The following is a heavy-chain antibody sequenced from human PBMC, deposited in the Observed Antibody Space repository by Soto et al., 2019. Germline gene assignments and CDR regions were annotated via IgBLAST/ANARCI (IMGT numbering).Heavy chain of an antibody. CDR2: ISYDGSNT. J-gene: IGHJ6*02. V-gene: IGHV3-30*18. Sequence: GGPLRLSCAASGFTFSSYGMHWVRQASGKGLEWVALISYDGSNTYYADSGKGRFTISRDNSKNTLFLQMNSLRAEDTAVYYCAKDRYYDTSAYFFFGMAVWGQGTTVTVSS. CDR1: GFTFSSYG. CDR3: AKDRYYDTSAYFFFGMAV. D-gene: IGHD3-22*01.